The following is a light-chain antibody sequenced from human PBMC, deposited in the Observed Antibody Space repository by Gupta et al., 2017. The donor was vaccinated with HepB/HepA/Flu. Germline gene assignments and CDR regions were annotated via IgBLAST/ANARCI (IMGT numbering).Light chain of an antibody. CDR3: QVWDGRSDLVV. Sequence: SFVLLQPPSVSVAPGKTARPTCGGNNIGSLSVNWYQQKPGQAPVLVISYNSDRPPGIPERFAGSNAGNTANLTISRVEAGDEADYYGQVWDGRSDLVVFGGGTKLTVL. CDR1: NIGSLS. J-gene: IGLJ2*01. V-gene: IGLV3-21*04. CDR2: YNS.